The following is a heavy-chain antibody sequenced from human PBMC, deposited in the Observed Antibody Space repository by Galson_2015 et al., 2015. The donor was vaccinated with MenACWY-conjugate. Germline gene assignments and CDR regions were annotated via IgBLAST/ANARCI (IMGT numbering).Heavy chain of an antibody. J-gene: IGHJ4*02. Sequence: IRQTPGKGLEWLGTTHHSGSTYYNPSLETRVTISLDTSKNQVSLRLKSVTAADSAVYYCARRVRRLTKPFDSWGQGLLVTVSS. V-gene: IGHV4-38-2*01. CDR3: ARRVRRLTKPFDS. CDR2: THHSGST. D-gene: IGHD3-10*01.